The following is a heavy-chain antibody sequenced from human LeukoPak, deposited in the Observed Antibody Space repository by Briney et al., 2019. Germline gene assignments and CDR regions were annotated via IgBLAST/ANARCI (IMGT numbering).Heavy chain of an antibody. V-gene: IGHV4-30-4*01. CDR1: GGPTCSVVYF. CDR2: IYYSGTP. D-gene: IGHD1/OR15-1a*01. J-gene: IGHJ4*02. Sequence: LSGTLSLTRNVSGGPTCSVVYFWGGIRQPPGKGLEWIGYIYYSGTPYYNPSLKSRVTISVDTAKNQFTLILSSVTAADTGVYLWARETIADHFDYWGQGTMVTVSS. CDR3: ARETIADHFDY.